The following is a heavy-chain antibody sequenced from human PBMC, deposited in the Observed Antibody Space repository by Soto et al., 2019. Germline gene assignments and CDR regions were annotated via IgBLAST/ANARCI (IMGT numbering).Heavy chain of an antibody. V-gene: IGHV4-59*01. D-gene: IGHD6-13*01. Sequence: SETLSLTCTVSSGSISSFYWSWIRQPPGKGLEWIGYIYYSGGTSYNPSLKSRVTISLDTSRSQFSLNLSSVTAADTAVYYCGARGPATAFHFFDYWGQGALVTVSS. CDR3: GARGPATAFHFFDY. J-gene: IGHJ4*02. CDR1: SGSISSFY. CDR2: IYYSGGT.